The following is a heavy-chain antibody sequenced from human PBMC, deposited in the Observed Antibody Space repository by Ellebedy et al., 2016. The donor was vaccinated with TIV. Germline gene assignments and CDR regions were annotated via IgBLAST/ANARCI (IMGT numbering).Heavy chain of an antibody. J-gene: IGHJ5*02. CDR3: ARRVATIDYNSFNP. D-gene: IGHD5-12*01. CDR2: INPNNGDT. V-gene: IGHV1-2*02. CDR1: GYTFTGYY. Sequence: ASVKVSCXASGYTFTGYYIHWVRQAPGQGPEWMGWINPNNGDTYYAQKFQGRLTMTRDTSISTAYLDLSSLRSDDTAVYYCARRVATIDYNSFNPWGQGTLVTVSS.